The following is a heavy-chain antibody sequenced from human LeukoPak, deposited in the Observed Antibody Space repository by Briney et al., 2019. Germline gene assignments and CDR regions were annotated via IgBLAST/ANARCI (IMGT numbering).Heavy chain of an antibody. D-gene: IGHD4-11*01. Sequence: SETLSLTCAVSGYSISSGYYWGWIRQPPGKGLEWIGSIYHSGSTYYNPSLKSRVTISVDTSKNQFSLKLSSVTAADTAVYYCARSLRWFTVTTLYYFDYWGQGTLVTVSS. J-gene: IGHJ4*02. CDR3: ARSLRWFTVTTLYYFDY. V-gene: IGHV4-38-2*01. CDR2: IYHSGST. CDR1: GYSISSGYY.